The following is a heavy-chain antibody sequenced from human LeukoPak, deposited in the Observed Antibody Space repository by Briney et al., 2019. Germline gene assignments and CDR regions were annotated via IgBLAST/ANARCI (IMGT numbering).Heavy chain of an antibody. CDR2: INTKSGGT. D-gene: IGHD1-26*01. CDR1: GYTFTGYY. CDR3: ARVSPLVGARSIDY. Sequence: ASVKVSCKASGYTFTGYYMHWVRQAPGQGLEWMGWINTKSGGTNYAQKFQGRVTMTRDTSISTAYMELSRLRSDDTAVYYCARVSPLVGARSIDYWGQGTLVTVSS. V-gene: IGHV1-2*02. J-gene: IGHJ4*02.